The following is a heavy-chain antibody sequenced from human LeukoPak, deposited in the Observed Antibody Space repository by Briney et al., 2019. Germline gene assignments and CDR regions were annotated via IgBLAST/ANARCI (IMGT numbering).Heavy chain of an antibody. Sequence: AASVKLSCKASGYTFTGYYMNWVRQAPGHGLEWMGWINPNSGGTNYAQKFQGRVTMTRDTSISTAYMELSRLRSDDTAVYYCARDHRRYSSSWTTDYWGQGTLVTVSS. V-gene: IGHV1-2*02. CDR3: ARDHRRYSSSWTTDY. D-gene: IGHD6-13*01. J-gene: IGHJ4*02. CDR1: GYTFTGYY. CDR2: INPNSGGT.